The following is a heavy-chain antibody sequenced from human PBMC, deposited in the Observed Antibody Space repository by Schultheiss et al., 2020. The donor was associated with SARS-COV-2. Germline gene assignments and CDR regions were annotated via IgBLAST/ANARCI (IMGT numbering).Heavy chain of an antibody. CDR1: GFTFSDYY. D-gene: IGHD3-9*01. Sequence: GESLKISCAASGFTFSDYYMSWIRQAPGKGLEWVSYISSSGSTIYYADSVKGRFTISRDNAKNTLYLQMNSLRAEDTAVYYCARDGGSYYDILTPPDYWGQGTLVTVSS. CDR3: ARDGGSYYDILTPPDY. CDR2: ISSSGSTI. V-gene: IGHV3-11*04. J-gene: IGHJ4*02.